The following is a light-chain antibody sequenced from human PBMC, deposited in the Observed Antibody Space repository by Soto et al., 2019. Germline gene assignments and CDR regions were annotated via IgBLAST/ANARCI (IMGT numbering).Light chain of an antibody. CDR1: QSVSSSY. J-gene: IGKJ4*01. CDR3: QQRSNWPLT. CDR2: DAS. Sequence: EIVLTQSPGTLSLSPGERVTLSCRASQSVSSSYLAWYQQKPGQAPRLLIYDASNKATGIPARFSGSGSGTDFTLTINSLEPEDFAVYYCQQRSNWPLTFGGGTGGYQ. V-gene: IGKV3D-20*02.